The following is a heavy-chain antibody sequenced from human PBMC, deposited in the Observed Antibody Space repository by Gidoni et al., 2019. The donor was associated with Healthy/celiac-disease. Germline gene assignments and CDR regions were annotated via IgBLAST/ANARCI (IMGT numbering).Heavy chain of an antibody. Sequence: SYAISWVRQAPGQGLEWMGGIIPIFGTANYAQKFQGRVTITADESTSTAYMELSRLRSEDTAVYYCARERRTSTIVGATTDALDIWGQGKMVTVSS. V-gene: IGHV1-69*01. CDR1: SYA. D-gene: IGHD1-26*01. CDR3: ARERRTSTIVGATTDALDI. J-gene: IGHJ3*02. CDR2: IIPIFGTA.